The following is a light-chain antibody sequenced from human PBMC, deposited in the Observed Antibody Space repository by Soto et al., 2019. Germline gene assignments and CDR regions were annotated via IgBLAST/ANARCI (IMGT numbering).Light chain of an antibody. CDR1: SSDIGGYSY. CDR2: DVS. J-gene: IGLJ1*01. CDR3: SSYTTRSTYV. V-gene: IGLV2-14*01. Sequence: QSVLAQPASVSGSPGQSITVSCTGTSSDIGGYSYVSWYQQRPGKAPKLILYDVSDRPSGLSSRFSGSKSGDTASLTISGLQAEDEADYYCSSYTTRSTYVFGTGTKVNVL.